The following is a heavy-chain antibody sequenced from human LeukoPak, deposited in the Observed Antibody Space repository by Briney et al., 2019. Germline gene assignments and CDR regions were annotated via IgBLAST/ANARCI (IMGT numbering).Heavy chain of an antibody. J-gene: IGHJ6*03. CDR3: ARTVYYYYYMDV. CDR1: GGSISSSSYY. CDR2: IYYSGST. Sequence: SETLSLTCTVSGGSISSSSYYWGWIRQPPGKGLEWIGSIYYSGSTYYNPSLKSRVTISVDTSKNQFSLKLSSVTAADTAVYYCARTVYYYYYMDVWGKGTTVTVSS. D-gene: IGHD4-17*01. V-gene: IGHV4-39*01.